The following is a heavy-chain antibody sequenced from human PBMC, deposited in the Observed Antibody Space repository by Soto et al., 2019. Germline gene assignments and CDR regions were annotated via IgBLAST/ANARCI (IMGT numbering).Heavy chain of an antibody. J-gene: IGHJ6*02. CDR2: IIPILGIA. CDR1: GGTFSSYT. D-gene: IGHD3-22*01. CDR3: ARVFRGNYYDSSGAAMDV. V-gene: IGHV1-69*02. Sequence: SVKVSCKASGGTFSSYTISWVRQAPGQGLEWMGRIIPILGIANYAQKFQGRVTITADKSTSTAYMELSSLRSEDTAVYYCARVFRGNYYDSSGAAMDVWGPGTTVTLSS.